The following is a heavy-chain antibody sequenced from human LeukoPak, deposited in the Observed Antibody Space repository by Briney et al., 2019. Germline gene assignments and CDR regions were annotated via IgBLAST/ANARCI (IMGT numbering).Heavy chain of an antibody. J-gene: IGHJ5*02. CDR1: GFTFSSYE. D-gene: IGHD6-19*01. CDR2: ISSSGSTI. V-gene: IGHV3-48*03. CDR3: ARGLVRGRDWFDP. Sequence: GGSLRLSCAASGFTFSSYEMNWVRQAPGKGLEWVSYISSSGSTIYYADSVKGRFTISRDNAKNSLYLQMNSLRAEDTAVYYCARGLVRGRDWFDPWGQGTLVTVSS.